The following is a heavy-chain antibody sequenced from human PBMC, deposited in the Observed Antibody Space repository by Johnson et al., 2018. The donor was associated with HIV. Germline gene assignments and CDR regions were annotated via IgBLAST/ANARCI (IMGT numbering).Heavy chain of an antibody. CDR1: GFTFSSYA. Sequence: VQLVESGGGLVPPGGSVRLSCAASGFTFSSYAMHWVRQAPGKGLEWVAVISYDGSNKYYADSVKGRFTITRDNSKNTLYLQMNSLRAEDTAVYYCARDRRGATIEDSFDIWGQGTMVTVSS. CDR2: ISYDGSNK. J-gene: IGHJ3*02. V-gene: IGHV3-30*04. CDR3: ARDRRGATIEDSFDI. D-gene: IGHD1-26*01.